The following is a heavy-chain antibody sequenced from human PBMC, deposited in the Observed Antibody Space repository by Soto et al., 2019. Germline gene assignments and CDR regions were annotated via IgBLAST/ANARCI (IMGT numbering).Heavy chain of an antibody. CDR1: GYSFSSYW. J-gene: IGHJ6*02. CDR2: IYPDDSDT. D-gene: IGHD3-9*01. CDR3: ARNSLTGYYNYYYSMDV. V-gene: IGHV5-51*01. Sequence: PGESLKISCKSSGYSFSSYWIAWVRLMPGKGLGLMGSIYPDDSDTKYSPSFQGQVTISADKSISAAYLQWSSLKASHTAIYYCARNSLTGYYNYYYSMDVWGQGTTVTVSS.